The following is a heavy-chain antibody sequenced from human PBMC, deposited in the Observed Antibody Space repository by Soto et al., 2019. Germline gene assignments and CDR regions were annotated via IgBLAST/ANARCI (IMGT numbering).Heavy chain of an antibody. CDR1: GFTCGDYA. CDR2: FRSKAYGGTT. D-gene: IGHD1-26*01. CDR3: TRDPPWVGGAHTFVYDY. Sequence: SLSLPCTAPGFTCGDYAMGWFRQAPGKXLEGVGFFRSKAYGGTTEYPASVKGRFTISRDDSKSIAYLQMNSLKTEDTAASYCTRDPPWVGGAHTFVYDYWGQGTPVTVSS. V-gene: IGHV3-49*03. J-gene: IGHJ4*02.